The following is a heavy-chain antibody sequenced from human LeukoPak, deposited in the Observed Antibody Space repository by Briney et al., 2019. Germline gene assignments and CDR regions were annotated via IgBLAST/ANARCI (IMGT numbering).Heavy chain of an antibody. Sequence: PSETLSLTCTVSGYSISSGYYWGWIRQPPGKGLEWIGSIYHSGSTYYNPSLKSRVTISVDTSKNQFSLKLSSVTAADTAVYYCADKYYDFWSGYPEYFQHWGQGTLVTVS. J-gene: IGHJ1*01. V-gene: IGHV4-38-2*02. CDR3: ADKYYDFWSGYPEYFQH. D-gene: IGHD3-3*01. CDR2: IYHSGST. CDR1: GYSISSGYY.